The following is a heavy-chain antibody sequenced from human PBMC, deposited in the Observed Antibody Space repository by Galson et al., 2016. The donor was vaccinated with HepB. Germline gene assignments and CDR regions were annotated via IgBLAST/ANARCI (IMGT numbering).Heavy chain of an antibody. Sequence: SLRLSCAASGFTFSSYGMHWVRQAPGKGLEWVAAISYDGSNKYYADSVKGRFTISRDNSKNTLYLQMNSLRTEDTAVYYCAKDRSYASGSYPDYWGPGTLGTVSS. V-gene: IGHV3-30*18. CDR1: GFTFSSYG. D-gene: IGHD3-10*01. CDR2: ISYDGSNK. CDR3: AKDRSYASGSYPDY. J-gene: IGHJ4*02.